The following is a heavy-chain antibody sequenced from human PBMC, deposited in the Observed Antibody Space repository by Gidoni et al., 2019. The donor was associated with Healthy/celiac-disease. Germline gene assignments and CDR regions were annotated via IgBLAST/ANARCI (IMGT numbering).Heavy chain of an antibody. CDR3: ARDEASVWFGEPHYYYYGMDV. V-gene: IGHV3-7*03. CDR1: GFTFSSYW. CDR2: IKQDGSEK. D-gene: IGHD3-10*01. Sequence: EVQLVESGGGLVQPGGSLRLPCAASGFTFSSYWMSWVRQAPGKGLEWVANIKQDGSEKYYVDSGKGRFTISRDNAKNSLYLQMNSLRAEDTAVYYCARDEASVWFGEPHYYYYGMDVWGQGTTVTVSS. J-gene: IGHJ6*02.